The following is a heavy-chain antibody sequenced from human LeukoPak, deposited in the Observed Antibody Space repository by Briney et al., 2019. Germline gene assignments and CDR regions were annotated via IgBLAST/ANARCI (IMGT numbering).Heavy chain of an antibody. V-gene: IGHV4-61*05. J-gene: IGHJ3*02. CDR1: GGSISSSSYY. Sequence: SETLSLTCTVSGGSISSSSYYWSWIRQPPGKGLEWIGYIYYSGSTYYNPSPRSRVTISVDTSKNQFSLKLSSVTAADTAVYYCARGPDDAFDIWGQGTMVTVSS. CDR3: ARGPDDAFDI. CDR2: IYYSGST.